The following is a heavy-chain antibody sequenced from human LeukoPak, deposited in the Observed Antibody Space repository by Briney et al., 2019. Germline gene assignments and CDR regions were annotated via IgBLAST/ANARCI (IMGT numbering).Heavy chain of an antibody. CDR3: ARGPGYDILTGTKPRYYGMDV. CDR1: GGSFSGYY. CDR2: INHSGST. Sequence: SETLSLTCAVYGGSFSGYYWSWIRQPPGKGLEWIGEINHSGSTNYNPSPKSRVTISVDTSKNQFSLKLSSVTAADTAVYYCARGPGYDILTGTKPRYYGMDVWGKGTTVTVSS. J-gene: IGHJ6*04. V-gene: IGHV4-34*01. D-gene: IGHD3-9*01.